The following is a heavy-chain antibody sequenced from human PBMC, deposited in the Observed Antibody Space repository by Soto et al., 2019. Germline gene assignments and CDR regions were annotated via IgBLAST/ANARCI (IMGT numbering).Heavy chain of an antibody. CDR2: ISGSGGST. CDR3: AKELEDCSGGSCYWFGLDY. Sequence: GGSLRLSCAASGFTFSSYAMSWVRQAPGKGLEWVSAISGSGGSTYYADSVKGRFTISRDNSKNTLYLQMNSLRAEDTAVYYCAKELEDCSGGSCYWFGLDYWGQGTQVTVSS. D-gene: IGHD2-15*01. CDR1: GFTFSSYA. J-gene: IGHJ4*02. V-gene: IGHV3-23*01.